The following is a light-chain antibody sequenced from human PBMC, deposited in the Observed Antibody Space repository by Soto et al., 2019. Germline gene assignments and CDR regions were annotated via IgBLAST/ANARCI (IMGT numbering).Light chain of an antibody. CDR2: VAS. CDR1: QSIGRF. J-gene: IGKJ4*01. CDR3: QQSFTTPLT. V-gene: IGKV1-39*01. Sequence: DIQMTQSLYALSASVGDRVTVTCRASQSIGRFLNWHQQKPGKAPNVLINVASTLRSGVPSRFSGSGSGTDFNLTINSLQPEDFATYFCQQSFTTPLTFGGGTKVDIK.